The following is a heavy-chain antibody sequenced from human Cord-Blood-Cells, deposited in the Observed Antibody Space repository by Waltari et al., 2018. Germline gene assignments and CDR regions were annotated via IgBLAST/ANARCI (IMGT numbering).Heavy chain of an antibody. J-gene: IGHJ4*02. D-gene: IGHD6-13*01. CDR1: GYTFTSYD. CDR2: MNPNSGNT. V-gene: IGHV1-8*01. CDR3: ARGGIAAAGLFDY. Sequence: GYTFTSYDINWVRQATGQGLEWMGWMNPNSGNTGYAQKFQGRVTMTRNTSISTAYMELSSLRSEDTAVYYCARGGIAAAGLFDYWGQGTLVTVSS.